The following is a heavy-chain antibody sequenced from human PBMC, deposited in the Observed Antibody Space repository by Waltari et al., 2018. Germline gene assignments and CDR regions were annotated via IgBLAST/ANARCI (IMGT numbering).Heavy chain of an antibody. CDR3: ARIYPRGSHGSYFLFDY. D-gene: IGHD1-26*01. CDR2: IYYSGST. Sequence: QVQLQESGPGLVKPSETLSLTCTVSGGSISSYSWSWIRQPPGKGLEWIGYIYYSGSTNYNPSLKSRVTISVDTSKNQFSLKLSSVTAADTAVYYCARIYPRGSHGSYFLFDYWGQGTLVTVSS. V-gene: IGHV4-59*01. CDR1: GGSISSYS. J-gene: IGHJ4*02.